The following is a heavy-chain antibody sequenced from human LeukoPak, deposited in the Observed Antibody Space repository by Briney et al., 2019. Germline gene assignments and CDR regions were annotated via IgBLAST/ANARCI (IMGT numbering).Heavy chain of an antibody. CDR2: MNTNTGSP. V-gene: IGHV7-4-1*02. CDR1: GYIFTNYA. J-gene: IGHJ5*02. CDR3: ARGPSDTWIP. D-gene: IGHD1-1*01. Sequence: ASVKVSCKASGYIFTNYALNWVRQAPGQGLEWVGWMNTNTGSPTVAPGFTGRFVISLDTSVTTTFLRISGLKSEDTAVYYCARGPSDTWIPWGQGTLVTVSS.